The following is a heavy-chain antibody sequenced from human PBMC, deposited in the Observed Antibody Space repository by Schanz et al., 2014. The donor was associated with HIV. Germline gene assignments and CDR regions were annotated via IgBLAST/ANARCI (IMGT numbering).Heavy chain of an antibody. Sequence: LESGGGLVQPGGSLRLSCAASGFDFGVYGIHWVRQAPGKGLEWLAVISYDGRNKKFANSVKGRFTISRDNSKNTVYLQAKSLRPEDTAVYYCAKDRNQYDSRYIGKGNYYYYYGMDVWGQGTTVTVSS. CDR3: AKDRNQYDSRYIGKGNYYYYYGMDV. V-gene: IGHV3-30*18. D-gene: IGHD3-22*01. CDR2: ISYDGRNK. CDR1: GFDFGVYG. J-gene: IGHJ6*02.